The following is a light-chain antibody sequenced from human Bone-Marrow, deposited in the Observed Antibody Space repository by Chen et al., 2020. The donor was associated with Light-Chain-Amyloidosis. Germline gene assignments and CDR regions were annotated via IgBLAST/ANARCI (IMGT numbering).Light chain of an antibody. CDR3: QSYQGSSQGV. Sequence: NFMLTQPPSVSESPGKTVIISCTRSSGSIATNYAQWYQQRPGSSPTTVIYEDDQRPSGVPDRFSGSIDWSSDFAALTISGLKTEDEADYYCQSYQGSSQGVFGGGTKLTVL. CDR1: SGSIATNY. CDR2: EDD. J-gene: IGLJ3*02. V-gene: IGLV6-57*01.